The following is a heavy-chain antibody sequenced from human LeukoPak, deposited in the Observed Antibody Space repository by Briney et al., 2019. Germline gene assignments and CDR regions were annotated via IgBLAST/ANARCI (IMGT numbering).Heavy chain of an antibody. V-gene: IGHV3-30-3*01. CDR2: IQYDESNN. J-gene: IGHJ4*02. CDR1: GFTFSSYA. Sequence: PGGSLRLSCAASGFTFSSYAMHWVRQAPGKGLEWVAVIQYDESNNSYADSVKGRFTISRDNSKDTLYLQMNSLRAEDTAVYYCAGNMYSYDSSGLSWAQGTLVTVSS. CDR3: AGNMYSYDSSGLS. D-gene: IGHD3-22*01.